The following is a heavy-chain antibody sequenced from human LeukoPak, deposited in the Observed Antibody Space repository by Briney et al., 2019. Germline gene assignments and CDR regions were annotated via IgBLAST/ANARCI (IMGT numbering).Heavy chain of an antibody. J-gene: IGHJ3*02. CDR1: GGSISSYY. Sequence: SETLSLTCTVSGGSISSYYWSWIRQPPGKGLEWIGYIYTSGSTNYNPYLKSRVTISVDTSKNQFSLKLSSVTAADTAVYYCARPDPVLDDAFDIWGQGTMVTVSS. CDR2: IYTSGST. D-gene: IGHD4/OR15-4a*01. V-gene: IGHV4-4*09. CDR3: ARPDPVLDDAFDI.